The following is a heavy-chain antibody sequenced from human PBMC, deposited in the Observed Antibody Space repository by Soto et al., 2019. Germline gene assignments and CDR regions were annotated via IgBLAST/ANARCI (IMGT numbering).Heavy chain of an antibody. CDR3: ARDLPGVSSGYYIDY. CDR1: GGTFSSYA. V-gene: IGHV1-69*01. D-gene: IGHD3-22*01. Sequence: QVQLVQSGAEVKKPGSSVKVSCKASGGTFSSYAISWVRQAPGQGLEWMGGIIPIFGTANYAQKFQGRVTNTADESKSTAYMELSSLRSEEKAVYYCARDLPGVSSGYYIDYWGQGTLVTVSS. J-gene: IGHJ4*02. CDR2: IIPIFGTA.